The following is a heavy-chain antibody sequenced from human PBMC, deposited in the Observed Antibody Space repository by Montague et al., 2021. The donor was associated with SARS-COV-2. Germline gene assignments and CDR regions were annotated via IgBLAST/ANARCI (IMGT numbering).Heavy chain of an antibody. CDR3: ARDHYCSSTSCYRARYYYYGMDV. Sequence: RLSWSASGFTFSSYSMNWVRQAPGKGLEWVSYISSSSSTIYYADSVKGRFTISRDNAKNSLYLQMNSLRDEDTAVYYCARDHYCSSTSCYRARYYYYGMDVWGQGTTVTVSS. CDR2: ISSSSSTI. V-gene: IGHV3-48*02. D-gene: IGHD2-2*01. CDR1: GFTFSSYS. J-gene: IGHJ6*02.